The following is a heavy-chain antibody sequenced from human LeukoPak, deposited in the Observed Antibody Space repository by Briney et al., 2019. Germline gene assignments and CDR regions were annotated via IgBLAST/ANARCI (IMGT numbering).Heavy chain of an antibody. CDR3: AREIISGPQNIDAFDI. CDR1: RGSISSHY. J-gene: IGHJ3*02. CDR2: IYYSGST. Sequence: SETLSLTCTVSRGSISSHYWSWIRQPPGKGLEWIGYIYYSGSTNYNPSLKSRVTISVDTSKNQFPLKLSSVTAADTAVYYCAREIISGPQNIDAFDIWGQGTMVTVSS. D-gene: IGHD2-8*02. V-gene: IGHV4-59*11.